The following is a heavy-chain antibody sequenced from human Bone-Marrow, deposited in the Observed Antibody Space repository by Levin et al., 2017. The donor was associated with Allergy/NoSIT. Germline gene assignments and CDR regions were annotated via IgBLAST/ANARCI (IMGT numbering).Heavy chain of an antibody. J-gene: IGHJ4*02. CDR3: ARDDAGFDY. CDR2: MPFDGDTP. D-gene: IGHD2-8*01. V-gene: IGHV3-30-3*01. Sequence: PGGSLRLSCVASGFSLSDNTIHWVRQAPGVGLEWVALMPFDGDTPHYADSVEGRFIISRDTSTNTVYLQMTHLRPEDTGLYYCARDDAGFDYWGQGTLVTVSS. CDR1: GFSLSDNT.